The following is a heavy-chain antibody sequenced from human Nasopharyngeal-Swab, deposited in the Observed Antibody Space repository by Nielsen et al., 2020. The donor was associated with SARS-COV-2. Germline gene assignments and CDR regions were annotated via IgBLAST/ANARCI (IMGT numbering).Heavy chain of an antibody. CDR3: ARGYCSGGSCYSDYCYGMDV. CDR2: IYTSGST. V-gene: IGHV4-61*02. J-gene: IGHJ6*02. D-gene: IGHD2-15*01. Sequence: RQAPGKGLEWIGRIYTSGSTNYNPSLKSRVTISVDTSKNQFSLKLSSVTAADTAVYYCARGYCSGGSCYSDYCYGMDVWGQGTTVTVSS.